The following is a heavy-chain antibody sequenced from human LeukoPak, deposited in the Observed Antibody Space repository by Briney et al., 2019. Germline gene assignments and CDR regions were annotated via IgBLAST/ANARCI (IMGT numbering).Heavy chain of an antibody. D-gene: IGHD6-13*01. CDR2: MNPNSGNT. J-gene: IGHJ4*02. V-gene: IGHV1-8*03. CDR1: GYTFTSYD. CDR3: ARGGLGQQLPSFDY. Sequence: ASVKVSCKASGYTFTSYDINWVRQATGQGLEWMGWMNPNSGNTGYAQKFQGRVTITRNTSISTAYMELSSLRSEDTAVYYCARGGLGQQLPSFDYWGQGTLVTVSS.